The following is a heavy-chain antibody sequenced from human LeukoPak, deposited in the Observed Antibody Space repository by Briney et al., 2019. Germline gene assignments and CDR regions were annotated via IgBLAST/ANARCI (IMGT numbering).Heavy chain of an antibody. Sequence: SETLSLTCTVSGGSISSSSYYWGWIRQPPGKGLEWIGSIYYSGSTYYNPSLKSRVTISVDTSKNQFSLKLSSVTAADTAVYYCARDSYYYDSSGYVAFDIWGQGTMVTVSS. CDR1: GGSISSSSYY. CDR2: IYYSGST. CDR3: ARDSYYYDSSGYVAFDI. D-gene: IGHD3-22*01. J-gene: IGHJ3*02. V-gene: IGHV4-39*07.